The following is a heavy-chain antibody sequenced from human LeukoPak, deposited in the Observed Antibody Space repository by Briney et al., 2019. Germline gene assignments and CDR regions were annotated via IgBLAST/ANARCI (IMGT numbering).Heavy chain of an antibody. V-gene: IGHV4-39*07. Sequence: SETLSLTCNVSGDSISRSRHFWAWIRQSPGRGLEWIGYIYNSGSTYYNPSLKSRVTISVDTSKNQFSLRLSSVTAADTAVYYCARREMATITLVYYNWFDPWGQGTLVTVSS. D-gene: IGHD5-24*01. CDR2: IYNSGST. J-gene: IGHJ5*02. CDR1: GDSISRSRHF. CDR3: ARREMATITLVYYNWFDP.